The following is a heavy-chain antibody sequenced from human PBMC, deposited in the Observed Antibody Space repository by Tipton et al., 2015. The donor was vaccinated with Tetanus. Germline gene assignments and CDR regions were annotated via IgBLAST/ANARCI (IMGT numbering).Heavy chain of an antibody. D-gene: IGHD2-21*02. V-gene: IGHV5-51*01. J-gene: IGHJ4*02. Sequence: QLVQSGAEVKKPGESLKISCKGSGYNFNNYWIGWVRQMPGKGLAWMGIIYPGDSDTTYSPPFQGQVTISVDKSINPAYLQWSSLTASDAAIYYCARAIAYCDGDCYTLDYWGQGTLVTVSS. CDR2: IYPGDSDT. CDR3: ARAIAYCDGDCYTLDY. CDR1: GYNFNNYW.